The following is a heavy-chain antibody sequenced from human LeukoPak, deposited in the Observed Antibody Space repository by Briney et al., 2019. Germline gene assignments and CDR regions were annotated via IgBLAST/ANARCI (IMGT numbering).Heavy chain of an antibody. Sequence: SVKVSCTASGGTFSSYAISWVRQAPGQGLEWMGGIIPIFGTANYAQKFQGRVTITADESTSTAYMELSSPRSEDTAVYYCARVPVGATNEYFDYWGQGTLVTVSS. CDR3: ARVPVGATNEYFDY. CDR1: GGTFSSYA. V-gene: IGHV1-69*13. J-gene: IGHJ4*02. D-gene: IGHD1-26*01. CDR2: IIPIFGTA.